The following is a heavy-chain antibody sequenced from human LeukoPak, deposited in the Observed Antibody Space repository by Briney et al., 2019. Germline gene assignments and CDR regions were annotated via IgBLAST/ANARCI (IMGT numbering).Heavy chain of an antibody. CDR3: ARDGRQWVPLNWFDP. Sequence: GASVKVSCKASGYTFNTYGINWVRQAPGQGLEWMGWISAYNGNTNYAQNFQGRITSTTDTSTSMAYMELTGLRSDDTAVYYCARDGRQWVPLNWFDPWGQGTLVTVSS. J-gene: IGHJ5*02. D-gene: IGHD6-19*01. V-gene: IGHV1-18*04. CDR2: ISAYNGNT. CDR1: GYTFNTYG.